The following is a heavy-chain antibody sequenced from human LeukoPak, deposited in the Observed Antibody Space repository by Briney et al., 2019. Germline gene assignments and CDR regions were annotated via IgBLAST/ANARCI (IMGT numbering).Heavy chain of an antibody. D-gene: IGHD4-17*01. CDR1: GYTFTSYD. J-gene: IGHJ3*02. V-gene: IGHV1-8*01. CDR2: MNPNSGNT. CDR3: ARSYGDGDAFDI. Sequence: ASVKVSCKASGYTFTSYDINWVRQATGQGLEWMGWMNPNSGNTGYAQKFQGRVTMTRNTSISTAYMELSSLRSEDTAVYYCARSYGDGDAFDIWGQGTIVTVSS.